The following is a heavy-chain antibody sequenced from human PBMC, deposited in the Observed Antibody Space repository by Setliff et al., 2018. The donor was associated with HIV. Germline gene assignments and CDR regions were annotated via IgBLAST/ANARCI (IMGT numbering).Heavy chain of an antibody. CDR2: INHSGST. CDR1: GGSFSGYY. CDR3: ARGEGGSYYPQH. J-gene: IGHJ1*01. Sequence: SETLCLTCAVYGGSFSGYYWSWIRQPPGKGLEWIGEINHSGSTNYNPSLKSRVTISVDTSKNQFSLKLSSVTAADTAVYYCARGEGGSYYPQHWGQGTLVTVSS. D-gene: IGHD1-26*01. V-gene: IGHV4-34*01.